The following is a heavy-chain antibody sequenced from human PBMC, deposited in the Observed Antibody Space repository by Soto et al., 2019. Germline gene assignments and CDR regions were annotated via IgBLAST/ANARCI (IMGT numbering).Heavy chain of an antibody. J-gene: IGHJ4*02. CDR1: GFTFITYA. D-gene: IGHD3-16*01. CDR2: ISGSGDST. Sequence: PGGSLRLSCAASGFTFITYAMNWVRQAPGKGLEWVSGISGSGDSTYYADSVKGRFTISRDNSKNTLFLQMNSLRVDDTAIYYCSRNYGHNVVYFSDSCGQGTMVTVS. CDR3: SRNYGHNVVYFSDS. V-gene: IGHV3-23*01.